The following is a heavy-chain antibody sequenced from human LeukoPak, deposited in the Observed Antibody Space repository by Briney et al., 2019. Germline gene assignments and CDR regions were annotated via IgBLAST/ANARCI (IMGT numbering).Heavy chain of an antibody. V-gene: IGHV4-59*01. CDR1: GGSISSYY. CDR3: ARGGPPGYYYDYYMDV. J-gene: IGHJ6*03. Sequence: SETLSLTCTVSGGSISSYYWSWIRQPPGKGLEWIGYIYYSGSTNYNPSLKSRVTISVDTSKNQFSLKLSSVTAADTAVYFCARGGPPGYYYDYYMDVWGKGTTVTISS. CDR2: IYYSGST.